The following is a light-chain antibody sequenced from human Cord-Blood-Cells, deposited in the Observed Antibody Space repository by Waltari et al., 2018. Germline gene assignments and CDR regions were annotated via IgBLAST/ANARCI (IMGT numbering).Light chain of an antibody. CDR1: SSDVGGYNY. Sequence: QSALTQPRSVSWSPGQSVTISCTGTSSDVGGYNYVSWYQQHPGKAPKPMIYDVSKRPSGVPDRFSGSKSGNTASLTISGLQAEDEADYYCCSYAGSYTWVFGGGTKLTVL. CDR2: DVS. V-gene: IGLV2-11*01. CDR3: CSYAGSYTWV. J-gene: IGLJ3*02.